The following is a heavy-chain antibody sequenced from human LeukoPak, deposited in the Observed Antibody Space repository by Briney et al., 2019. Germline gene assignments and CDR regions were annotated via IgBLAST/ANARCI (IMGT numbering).Heavy chain of an antibody. D-gene: IGHD6-13*01. J-gene: IGHJ6*03. V-gene: IGHV3-23*01. CDR1: GFTFSSYA. Sequence: GGSLRLSCAASGFTFSSYAMSWVRQAPGKGLEWVSAISGSGGSTYYADSVKGRFTISRDNSKNTLYLQMNSLRAEDTAVYYCAKGPPSYSSSEPAAGTYYYYYMDVWGKGTTVTVSS. CDR2: ISGSGGST. CDR3: AKGPPSYSSSEPAAGTYYYYYMDV.